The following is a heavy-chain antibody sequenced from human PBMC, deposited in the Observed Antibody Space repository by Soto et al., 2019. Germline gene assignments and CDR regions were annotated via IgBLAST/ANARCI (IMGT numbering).Heavy chain of an antibody. CDR3: SRSLDFPNHFYGLDV. V-gene: IGHV4-34*01. CDR1: GGSLSGYY. J-gene: IGHJ6*02. D-gene: IGHD3-3*01. Sequence: SETLSLTCAVYGGSLSGYYWNWIRQTPGKGLEWIGEIDRSGITNYNSSLTSRVTLTVDTSKNQFSLRLSSVTAADTAVYYCSRSLDFPNHFYGLDVWGLGTTVTVSS. CDR2: IDRSGIT.